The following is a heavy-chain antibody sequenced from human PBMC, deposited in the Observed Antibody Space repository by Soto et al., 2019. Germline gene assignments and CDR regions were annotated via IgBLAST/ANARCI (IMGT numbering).Heavy chain of an antibody. D-gene: IGHD5-12*01. Sequence: GGSLRLSCAASGFTFSSYGMHWVRQAPGKGLEWVAVISYDGSNKYYADSVKGRFTISRDNSKNTLYLQMNSLRAEDTAVYYCAKESKSEIVATMWRYYYYYGMDVWGQGTTVTVSS. CDR2: ISYDGSNK. J-gene: IGHJ6*02. CDR1: GFTFSSYG. CDR3: AKESKSEIVATMWRYYYYYGMDV. V-gene: IGHV3-30*18.